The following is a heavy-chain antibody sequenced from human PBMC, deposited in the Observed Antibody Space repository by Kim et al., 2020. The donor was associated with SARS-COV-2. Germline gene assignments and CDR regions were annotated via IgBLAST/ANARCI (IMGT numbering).Heavy chain of an antibody. CDR2: ISYDGSNK. CDR1: GFTFSSYA. CDR3: ATLGLGALDY. D-gene: IGHD3-16*01. V-gene: IGHV3-30-3*01. Sequence: GGSLRLSCAASGFTFSSYAMHWVRQAPGKGLEWVAVISYDGSNKYYADSVKGRFTISRDNSKNTLYLQMNSLRAEDTAVYYCATLGLGALDYWGQGTLVTVSS. J-gene: IGHJ4*02.